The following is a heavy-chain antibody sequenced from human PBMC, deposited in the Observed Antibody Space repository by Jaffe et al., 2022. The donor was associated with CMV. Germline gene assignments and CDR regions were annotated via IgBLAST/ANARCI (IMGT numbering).Heavy chain of an antibody. CDR2: IKQDGSEK. Sequence: EVQLVESGGGLVQPGGSLRLSCAASGFTFSSYWMSWVRQAPGKGLEWVANIKQDGSEKYYVDSVKGRFTISRDNAKNSLYLQMNSLRAEDTAVYYCARMSPGTTIVADYYYYGMDVWGQGTTVTVSS. V-gene: IGHV3-7*01. CDR3: ARMSPGTTIVADYYYYGMDV. D-gene: IGHD1-7*01. CDR1: GFTFSSYW. J-gene: IGHJ6*02.